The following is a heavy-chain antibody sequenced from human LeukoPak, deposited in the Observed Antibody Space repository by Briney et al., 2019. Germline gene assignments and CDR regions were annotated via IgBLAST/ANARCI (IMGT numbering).Heavy chain of an antibody. Sequence: ASVKVSCKASGYTFTSYDINWVRQAAGQGLEWMGWMNPHSANAGYAQKFQGRVTITADKSTSTAYMELSSLRSEDTAVYYCAREGIAALDYYYGMDVWGQGTTVTVSS. V-gene: IGHV1-8*01. J-gene: IGHJ6*02. CDR1: GYTFTSYD. D-gene: IGHD6-13*01. CDR3: AREGIAALDYYYGMDV. CDR2: MNPHSANA.